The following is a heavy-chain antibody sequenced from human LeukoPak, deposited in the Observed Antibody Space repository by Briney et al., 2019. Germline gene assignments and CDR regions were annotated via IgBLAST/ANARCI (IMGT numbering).Heavy chain of an antibody. CDR2: ISGSGGST. CDR3: ARDTAMVSRFDY. CDR1: GFTVSSNY. D-gene: IGHD5-18*01. J-gene: IGHJ4*02. Sequence: PGGSLSLSCAASGFTVSSNYMSWVRQAPGKGLEWVSAISGSGGSTYYADSVKGRFTISRDNSKNTLYLQMNSLRAEDTAVYYCARDTAMVSRFDYWGQGTLVTVSS. V-gene: IGHV3-23*01.